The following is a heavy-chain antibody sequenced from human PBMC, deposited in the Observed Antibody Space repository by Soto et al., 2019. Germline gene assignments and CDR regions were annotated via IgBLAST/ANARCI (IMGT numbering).Heavy chain of an antibody. J-gene: IGHJ5*02. CDR2: IYWDDDK. CDR3: AHRRWSCSSTSCSRGGWFDP. D-gene: IGHD2-2*01. V-gene: IGHV2-5*02. CDR1: GFSLSTSGVG. Sequence: QITLKESGPPLVKPTQTLTLTCTFSGFSLSTSGVGVGWIRQPPGKALEWLALIYWDDDKRYSPSLKSRLTITKDTSKTQVVLTMTNMDPVDTATYYCAHRRWSCSSTSCSRGGWFDPWGQGTLVTVSS.